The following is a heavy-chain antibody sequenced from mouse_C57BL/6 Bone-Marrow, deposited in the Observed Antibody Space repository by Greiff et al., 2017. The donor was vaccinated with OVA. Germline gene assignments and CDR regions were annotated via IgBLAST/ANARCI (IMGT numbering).Heavy chain of an antibody. CDR1: GFSLTSYG. J-gene: IGHJ2*01. V-gene: IGHV2-6*01. CDR2: IWGVGST. CDR3: ANGGGLLRDFDY. D-gene: IGHD2-3*01. Sequence: VQGVESGPGLVAPSQSLSITCTVSGFSLTSYGVDWVRQSPGKGLEWLGVIWGVGSTNYNSALKSRLSISKDNSKSQVFLKMNSLQTDDTAMYYCANGGGLLRDFDYWGQGTTLTVSS.